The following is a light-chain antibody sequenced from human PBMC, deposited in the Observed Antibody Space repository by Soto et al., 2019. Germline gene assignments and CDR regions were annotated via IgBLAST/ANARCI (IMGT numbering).Light chain of an antibody. CDR1: QSVGSK. CDR2: DAS. J-gene: IGKJ5*01. V-gene: IGKV3D-15*01. CDR3: QQRSNWPPIT. Sequence: EIVMTQSPPTLSVSPGERATLSCRASQSVGSKLAWYQQRPGQAPRLLIYDASNRATGIPARFSGSGSGTEFSLTISSLQSEDFAVYSCQQRSNWPPITFGQGTRLEIK.